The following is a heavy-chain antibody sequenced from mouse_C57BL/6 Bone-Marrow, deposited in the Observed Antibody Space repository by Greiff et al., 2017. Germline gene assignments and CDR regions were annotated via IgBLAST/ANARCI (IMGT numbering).Heavy chain of an antibody. CDR2: INPNYGTT. V-gene: IGHV1-39*01. D-gene: IGHD2-4*01. CDR3: ARGYDYDYAMDD. J-gene: IGHJ4*01. CDR1: GYSFTDYN. Sequence: VQLQQPGPELVKPGASVKISCKASGYSFTDYNMHWVKQSNGKSLEWIGVINPNYGTTSYNQKFKGKATLTVDQSSSTAYMQLNSLTSEDSAVYDCARGYDYDYAMDDWGRGTSVTVSS.